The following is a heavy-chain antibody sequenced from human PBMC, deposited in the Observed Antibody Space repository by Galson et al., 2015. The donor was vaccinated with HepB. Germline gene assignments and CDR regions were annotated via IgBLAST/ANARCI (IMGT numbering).Heavy chain of an antibody. CDR1: GYSFTSYW. J-gene: IGHJ4*02. CDR2: IDPSDSYT. CDR3: ARGRYCNDGTCYFDY. V-gene: IGHV5-10-1*01. Sequence: QSGAEVKKPGESLRISCKGSGYSFTSYWISWVRQMPGKGLEWMGRIDPSDSYTNYSPSFQGHVTISADKSISTAYLQWSSLKASDTAMYYCARGRYCNDGTCYFDYWGQGTLVTVSS. D-gene: IGHD2-15*01.